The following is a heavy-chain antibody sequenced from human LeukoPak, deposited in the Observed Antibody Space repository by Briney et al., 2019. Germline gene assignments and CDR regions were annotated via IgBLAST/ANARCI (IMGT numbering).Heavy chain of an antibody. D-gene: IGHD3-22*01. J-gene: IGHJ3*01. CDR1: VGSLSGHY. CDR2: VSYTGRT. Sequence: PSETLSLTCTVSVGSLSGHYCSWSRQPPGKRLEWIGYVSYTGRTKYNPSLQSRVTISIDTSKSQFSLKLTSVTSEDTAVYSCARLLDNDISGDPDTFDVWGQGTTVIVSS. V-gene: IGHV4-59*11. CDR3: ARLLDNDISGDPDTFDV.